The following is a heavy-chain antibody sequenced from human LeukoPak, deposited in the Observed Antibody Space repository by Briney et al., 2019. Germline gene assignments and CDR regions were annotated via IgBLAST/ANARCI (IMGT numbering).Heavy chain of an antibody. Sequence: PGGSLRLSCAASGFTFSSYAMHWVRQAPGKGLEWVAVISYDGSNKYYADSVKGRFTISRDNSKNTLYLQVNSLRAEDTAVYYCARDKLRYYFDYWGQGTLVTVSS. V-gene: IGHV3-30-3*01. CDR3: ARDKLRYYFDY. CDR1: GFTFSSYA. D-gene: IGHD1-1*01. J-gene: IGHJ4*02. CDR2: ISYDGSNK.